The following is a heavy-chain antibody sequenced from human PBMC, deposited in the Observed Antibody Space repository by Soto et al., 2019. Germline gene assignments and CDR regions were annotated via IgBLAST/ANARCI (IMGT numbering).Heavy chain of an antibody. J-gene: IGHJ5*02. CDR3: ARDGLPDDFRSGGYWFDP. V-gene: IGHV3-30-3*01. D-gene: IGHD3-3*01. CDR2: ISHAGRIE. Sequence: QVHLVESGGGVVQPGRSLRLSCAASGFTFSTFALHWVRQAPGEGLEGVALISHAGRIEKYADSVKGRFTISRDNAKNTLYMQMDSLRREDTGVYYCARDGLPDDFRSGGYWFDPGGQGTQVTVSS. CDR1: GFTFSTFA.